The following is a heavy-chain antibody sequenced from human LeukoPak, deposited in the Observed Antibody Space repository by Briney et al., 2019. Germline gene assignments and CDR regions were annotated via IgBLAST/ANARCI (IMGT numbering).Heavy chain of an antibody. CDR1: GFTFSTYD. CDR3: AREIRETVVTRHYYYGIDV. Sequence: GGSLRLSCAASGFTFSTYDMHWVSQDTGKGLEWVSAIGTGDDTYNLGSMKGRFTISRENAKNVLYLQMSSLRAEDTAVYYCAREIRETVVTRHYYYGIDVWGQGTTVTVSS. J-gene: IGHJ6*02. V-gene: IGHV3-13*01. CDR2: IGTGDDT. D-gene: IGHD2-15*01.